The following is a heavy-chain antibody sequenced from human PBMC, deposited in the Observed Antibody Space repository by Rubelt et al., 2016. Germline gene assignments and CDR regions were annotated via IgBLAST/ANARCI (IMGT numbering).Heavy chain of an antibody. J-gene: IGHJ4*02. D-gene: IGHD6-13*01. V-gene: IGHV1-24*01. Sequence: APGTGLEWMGGFDPEDGETIYAQTFQGRVTMPEDTSTDTAYMELSSLRSEDTAVYYCATTGRSWAWGQGTLVTVSS. CDR2: FDPEDGET. CDR3: ATTGRSWA.